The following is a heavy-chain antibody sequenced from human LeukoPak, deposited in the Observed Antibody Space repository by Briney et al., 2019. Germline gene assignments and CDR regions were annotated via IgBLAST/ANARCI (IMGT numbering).Heavy chain of an antibody. V-gene: IGHV3-7*01. D-gene: IGHD1-26*01. CDR3: VRGGAGSGSFDF. CDR1: GFTFSNYW. CDR2: IKQDETAK. J-gene: IGHJ5*01. Sequence: GGSLRLSCVAYGFTFSNYWMSWVRQAPGKGLEWVANIKQDETAKFYVDSVKGRFTVSRDNANNSLFLQMTYLGAEDTAVYYCVRGGAGSGSFDFWGQGTLVTVSS.